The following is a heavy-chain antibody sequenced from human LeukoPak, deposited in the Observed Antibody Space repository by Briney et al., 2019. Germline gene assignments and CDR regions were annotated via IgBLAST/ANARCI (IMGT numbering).Heavy chain of an antibody. CDR3: AKDIGRVDTASTYMDV. D-gene: IGHD5-18*01. CDR1: GFTFDDYA. Sequence: PGGSLRLSCAASGFTFDDYAMHWVRQAPGKGLEWVSRISWNSVTIGYAGSVKGRFTISRDNAKNSLYLQMNSLRAEDTALYYCAKDIGRVDTASTYMDVWGKGTTVTISS. CDR2: ISWNSVTI. J-gene: IGHJ6*03. V-gene: IGHV3-9*01.